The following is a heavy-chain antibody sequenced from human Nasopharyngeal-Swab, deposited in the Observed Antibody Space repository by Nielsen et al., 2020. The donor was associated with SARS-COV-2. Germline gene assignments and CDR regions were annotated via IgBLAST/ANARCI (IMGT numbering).Heavy chain of an antibody. CDR3: NRGYEYYYYGMDV. J-gene: IGHJ6*02. V-gene: IGHV3-15*01. D-gene: IGHD5-12*01. Sequence: GGSLRLSCAASGFTFSNAWMSWVRQAPGKGLEWVGRIKSKTDGGTTDYAAPVKGRFTISRDDSKNTLYLQMNSLKTEDTAVYYCNRGYEYYYYGMDVWGQGTTVTVSS. CDR2: IKSKTDGGTT. CDR1: GFTFSNAW.